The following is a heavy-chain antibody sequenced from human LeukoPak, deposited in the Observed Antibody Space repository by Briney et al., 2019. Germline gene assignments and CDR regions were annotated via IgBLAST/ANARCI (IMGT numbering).Heavy chain of an antibody. CDR2: ISNSGIT. J-gene: IGHJ4*02. CDR3: ARDRGSGGGFDY. V-gene: IGHV4-59*01. Sequence: NPSETLSLTCTVSGGSISSYYWSWIRQPPGKGLEWIGYISNSGITKYNPSLKSRVTISEDTSKNQLSLKLSSVTAADTAVYHCARDRGSGGGFDYWGQGTLVAVSS. CDR1: GGSISSYY. D-gene: IGHD3-16*01.